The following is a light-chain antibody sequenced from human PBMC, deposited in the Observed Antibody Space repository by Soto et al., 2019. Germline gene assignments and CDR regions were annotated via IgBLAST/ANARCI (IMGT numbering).Light chain of an antibody. CDR2: GAS. Sequence: EIVLTQSPGTLSLSPGERATLSCRASQSVGSNYLAWYQQKPGQAPRLLIYGASSRASGIPGRFSGSGSGTDFTLTISRLEPEDFAVYYCQQYGSSLYTFGQGTKLEIK. V-gene: IGKV3-20*01. CDR1: QSVGSNY. J-gene: IGKJ2*01. CDR3: QQYGSSLYT.